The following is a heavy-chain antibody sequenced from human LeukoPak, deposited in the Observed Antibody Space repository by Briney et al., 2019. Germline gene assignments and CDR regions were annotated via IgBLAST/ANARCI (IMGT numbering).Heavy chain of an antibody. J-gene: IGHJ3*02. V-gene: IGHV1-18*04. Sequence: ASVKVSCKASGYTFTGYYMHWVRQAPGQGLEWMGWISAYNGNTNYAQQLQGRVTMTTDMSTAYMELWSLRSDDTAVYYCARAPRRDAFDIWGQGTMVTVSS. CDR3: ARAPRRDAFDI. CDR1: GYTFTGYY. CDR2: ISAYNGNT.